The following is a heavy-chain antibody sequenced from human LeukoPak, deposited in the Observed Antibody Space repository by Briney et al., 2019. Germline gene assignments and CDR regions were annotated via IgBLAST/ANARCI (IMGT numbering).Heavy chain of an antibody. J-gene: IGHJ4*02. Sequence: GGSLRLSCAASGFTFSSYAMSWVRQAPGKGLGWVSAISGSGGSTYYADSVKGRFTISRDNSKNTLYLQMNSLRAEDTAVYYCAKDRGGTFMGLYYYDSSGYLDYWGQGTLVTVSS. V-gene: IGHV3-23*01. CDR1: GFTFSSYA. CDR3: AKDRGGTFMGLYYYDSSGYLDY. D-gene: IGHD3-22*01. CDR2: ISGSGGST.